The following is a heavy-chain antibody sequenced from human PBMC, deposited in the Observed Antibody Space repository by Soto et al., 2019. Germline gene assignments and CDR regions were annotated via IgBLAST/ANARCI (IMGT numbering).Heavy chain of an antibody. Sequence: QVQLVESGGGVVQPGRSLRLSCAASGFTFGSYAMHWVRQAPGKGLEWVAVISYDGSNKYYADSVKGRFTISRDNSKNTLYLQMNSLRAEDTAVYYCARDRTMPVDYDILTGSRQLDWYFDLWGRGTLVTVSS. CDR2: ISYDGSNK. CDR1: GFTFGSYA. V-gene: IGHV3-30-3*01. D-gene: IGHD3-9*01. CDR3: ARDRTMPVDYDILTGSRQLDWYFDL. J-gene: IGHJ2*01.